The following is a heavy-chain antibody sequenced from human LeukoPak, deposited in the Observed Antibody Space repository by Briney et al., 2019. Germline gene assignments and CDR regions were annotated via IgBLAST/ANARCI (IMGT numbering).Heavy chain of an antibody. CDR2: ISPSGGST. D-gene: IGHD3-3*01. CDR3: ARDPATQIRFLEWLTPNYYYYGMDV. J-gene: IGHJ6*02. V-gene: IGHV1-46*01. CDR1: GYTFTSYY. Sequence: GASVKVSCKASGYTFTSYYMHWVRQAPGQGLEWMGIISPSGGSTSYAQKFQGRVTMTRDTSTSTVYVELSSLRSEDTAVYYCARDPATQIRFLEWLTPNYYYYGMDVWGQGTTVTVSS.